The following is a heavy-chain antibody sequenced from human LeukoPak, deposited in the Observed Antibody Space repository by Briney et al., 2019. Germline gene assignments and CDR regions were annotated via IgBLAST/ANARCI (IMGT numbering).Heavy chain of an antibody. CDR3: SKARIVGPPTPLRF. Sequence: PGRSLRLSCATSGFTFSNYGMHWVRQVPGKGPEWVAVISYDAKSNYHVDSVKGRFTISRDNSKNTLYLQMNSLRAEDTAVYYCSKARIVGPPTPLRFWGQGTLVTVSS. CDR2: ISYDAKSN. CDR1: GFTFSNYG. V-gene: IGHV3-30*18. D-gene: IGHD1-26*01. J-gene: IGHJ4*02.